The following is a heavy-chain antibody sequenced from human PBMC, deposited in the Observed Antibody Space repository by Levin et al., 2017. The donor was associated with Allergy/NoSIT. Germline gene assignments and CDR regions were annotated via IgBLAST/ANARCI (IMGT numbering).Heavy chain of an antibody. Sequence: GGSLRLSCAASGFTFSSYAMSWVRQAPGKGLEWVSAISGSGGSTYYADSVKGRFTISRDNSKNTLYLQMNSLRAEDTAVYYCAKDEAGPYSSWPLDYWGQGTLVTVSS. D-gene: IGHD6-6*01. CDR2: ISGSGGST. J-gene: IGHJ4*02. CDR1: GFTFSSYA. CDR3: AKDEAGPYSSWPLDY. V-gene: IGHV3-23*01.